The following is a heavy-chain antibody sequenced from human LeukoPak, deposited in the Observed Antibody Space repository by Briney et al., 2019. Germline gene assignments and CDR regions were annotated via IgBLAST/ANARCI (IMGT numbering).Heavy chain of an antibody. CDR3: AHAGYYYDRDGTPTPFTFDY. CDR2: IYWDDDK. J-gene: IGHJ4*02. Sequence: SGPTLVNPTQTLTLTCTFSGFSLSTSGMSVGWIRQPPGKALEWLALIYWDDDKRYCPSLKSRLTITKDTSENQVVLTMTNMDPVDTATYYCAHAGYYYDRDGTPTPFTFDYWGQGTLVTVSS. CDR1: GFSLSTSGMS. V-gene: IGHV2-5*02. D-gene: IGHD3-22*01.